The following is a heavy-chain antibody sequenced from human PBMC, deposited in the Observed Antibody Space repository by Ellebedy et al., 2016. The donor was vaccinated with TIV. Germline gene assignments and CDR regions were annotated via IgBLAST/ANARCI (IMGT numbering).Heavy chain of an antibody. CDR3: ARGPMGGTPRAFDS. V-gene: IGHV3-33*08. Sequence: PGGSLRLSCAASGFTFSDYEMNWVRQAPGKGLEWVALILYEGSYKYYGDSVKGRFTISRDDSKNTVYLQMNSLRADDTAIYHCARGPMGGTPRAFDSWGQGTLVTVSS. D-gene: IGHD1-26*01. CDR1: GFTFSDYE. CDR2: ILYEGSYK. J-gene: IGHJ4*02.